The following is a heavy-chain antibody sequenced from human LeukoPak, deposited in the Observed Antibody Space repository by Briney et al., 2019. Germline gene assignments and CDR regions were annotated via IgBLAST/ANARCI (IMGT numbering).Heavy chain of an antibody. CDR3: ARADYGDLSLNADYYYYYYMDV. Sequence: GASVKVSCKASGGTFSSYAISWVRQAPGQGLEWMRGIIPIFGTANYAQKFQGRVMITADESTSTAYMELSSLRSEDTAVYYCARADYGDLSLNADYYYYYYMDVWGKGTTVTISS. J-gene: IGHJ6*03. V-gene: IGHV1-69*13. CDR2: IIPIFGTA. CDR1: GGTFSSYA. D-gene: IGHD4-17*01.